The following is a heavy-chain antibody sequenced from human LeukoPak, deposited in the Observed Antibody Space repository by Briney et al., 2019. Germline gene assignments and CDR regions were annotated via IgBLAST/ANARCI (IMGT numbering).Heavy chain of an antibody. CDR2: INSDGRST. CDR3: ARESYCSGGSCYSGRAFDI. V-gene: IGHV3-74*01. CDR1: GFTFDDYG. D-gene: IGHD2-15*01. J-gene: IGHJ3*02. Sequence: GGSLRLSCAASGFTFDDYGMSWVRQAPGKGLEWVSRINSDGRSTNYADSVKGRLTISRDNAKNTLYLQMNSLRAEDTAVYYCARESYCSGGSCYSGRAFDIWGQGTMVTVSS.